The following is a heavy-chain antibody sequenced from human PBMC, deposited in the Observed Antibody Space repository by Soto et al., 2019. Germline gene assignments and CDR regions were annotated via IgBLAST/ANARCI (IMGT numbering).Heavy chain of an antibody. CDR1: GFTFSTYG. J-gene: IGHJ4*02. Sequence: EVQLLESGGGLVQPGGSLRLSCTASGFTFSTYGMSWVRQAPGKGLERVSSLSGDGTTTYYLDSVKGRFTISRDNARNTLSLQRNSLRTEDTAIYYCAKDISFDTSAYNYWGQGILVAVPS. CDR3: AKDISFDTSAYNY. D-gene: IGHD3-22*01. CDR2: LSGDGTTT. V-gene: IGHV3-23*01.